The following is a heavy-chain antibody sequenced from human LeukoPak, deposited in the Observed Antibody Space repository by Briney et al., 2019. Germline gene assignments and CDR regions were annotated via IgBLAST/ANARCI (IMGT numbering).Heavy chain of an antibody. J-gene: IGHJ4*02. CDR2: IYSGGST. D-gene: IGHD3-3*01. Sequence: QPGGSLRLSCEASGFSVTTKYMSWVRQAPGKGLEWVSVIYSGGSTYYADSEKARFIISRDKSKSTVYLQMNNMRAEDTAVYYCATDGGRREFDYWGQGTLVTVSS. CDR1: GFSVTTKY. V-gene: IGHV3-66*01. CDR3: ATDGGRREFDY.